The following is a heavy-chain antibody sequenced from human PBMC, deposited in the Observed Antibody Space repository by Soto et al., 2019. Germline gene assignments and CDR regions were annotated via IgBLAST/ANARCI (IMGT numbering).Heavy chain of an antibody. V-gene: IGHV3-48*02. J-gene: IGHJ6*02. CDR1: GFTFSSYS. CDR2: ISSSSSTV. Sequence: EVQLVESGGGLVQPGGSLRLSCAASGFTFSSYSMKWVRQAPGKGLEWVSYISSSSSTVHADSVKGRFTISRDNAKNSLYLQMNSLRDEDTAVYYCARVLRPILLDSGSYYYYYGMDVWGQGTTVTVSS. CDR3: ARVLRPILLDSGSYYYYYGMDV. D-gene: IGHD3-10*01.